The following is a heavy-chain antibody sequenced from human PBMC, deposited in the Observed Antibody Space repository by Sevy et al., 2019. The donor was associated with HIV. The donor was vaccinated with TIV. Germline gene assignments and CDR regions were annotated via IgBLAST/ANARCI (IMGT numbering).Heavy chain of an antibody. CDR2: ISGSGGYT. D-gene: IGHD6-13*01. CDR3: EAITTAGRDY. CDR1: GFIFSSYV. V-gene: IGHV3-23*01. Sequence: GSLRFSCAASGFIFSSYVMTWVRQAPGKGLEWVSTISGSGGYTYYAESVKGRFTISRDNSNNILYLQMNSLRAEDTAVYYCEAITTAGRDYWGQGTLVTVSS. J-gene: IGHJ4*02.